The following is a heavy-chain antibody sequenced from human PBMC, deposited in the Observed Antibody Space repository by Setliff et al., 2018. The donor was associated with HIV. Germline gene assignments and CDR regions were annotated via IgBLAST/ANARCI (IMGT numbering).Heavy chain of an antibody. CDR1: GDSINTHY. D-gene: IGHD2-15*01. J-gene: IGHJ5*02. CDR2: TSKSGST. CDR3: ARGSTTWWTRWFDP. V-gene: IGHV4-59*11. Sequence: SETLSLTCTVSGDSINTHYWSWVRQPPGKALEWIGTTSKSGSTTYNPSLNSRVTISVDTAKNQFSLKVTSVTSADTAVYYCARGSTTWWTRWFDPWGQGTLVTVSS.